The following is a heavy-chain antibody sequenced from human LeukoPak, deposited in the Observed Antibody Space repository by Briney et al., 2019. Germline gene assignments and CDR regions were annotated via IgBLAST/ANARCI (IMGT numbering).Heavy chain of an antibody. V-gene: IGHV3-53*04. J-gene: IGHJ4*02. Sequence: GGSLRLSCAASGFTVSSNYMSWVRQAQGKGLEWVSVIYSGGSTYYSDSVKGRFTISRHNSKNTLYLQMNSLRAEDTAVYYCARELSTVTTNHFDYWGQGTLVTVSS. CDR2: IYSGGST. CDR3: ARELSTVTTNHFDY. D-gene: IGHD4-11*01. CDR1: GFTVSSNY.